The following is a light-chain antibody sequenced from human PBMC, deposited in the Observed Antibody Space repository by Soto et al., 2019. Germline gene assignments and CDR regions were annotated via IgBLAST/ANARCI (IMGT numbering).Light chain of an antibody. J-gene: IGKJ2*01. CDR2: YAS. Sequence: EIVLTQSPGTLSLSLGERAALSCRASQSVSNFLAWYQQRPGQAPRLLISYASDRASCILARFSGSGSGTDLTLTISGRESEGFSVYYCEQRGGWPYTFVQVTK. CDR1: QSVSNF. V-gene: IGKV3-11*01. CDR3: EQRGGWPYT.